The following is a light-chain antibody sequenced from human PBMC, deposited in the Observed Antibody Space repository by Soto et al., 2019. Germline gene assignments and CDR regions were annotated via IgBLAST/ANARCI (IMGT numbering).Light chain of an antibody. Sequence: QSALTQPASVSGSPGQSITISCTGTGSDVGAYRYVSWYQQHPGQAPKLIIYDVSNRPSGVSDRFSGSKSGNTASLTISGLQSEDEADYYCDSYTSSSSYDFGTGTKVTVL. CDR3: DSYTSSSSYD. CDR2: DVS. CDR1: GSDVGAYRY. J-gene: IGLJ1*01. V-gene: IGLV2-14*01.